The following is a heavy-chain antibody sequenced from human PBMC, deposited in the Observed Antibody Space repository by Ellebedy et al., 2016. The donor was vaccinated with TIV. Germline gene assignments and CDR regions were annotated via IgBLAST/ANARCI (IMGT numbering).Heavy chain of an antibody. CDR2: IYPGDSDT. CDR1: GYRFSNYW. V-gene: IGHV5-51*01. D-gene: IGHD3-22*01. CDR3: ARLTYYDSSRRVFDS. J-gene: IGHJ4*02. Sequence: PGGSLRLSCKGSGYRFSNYWIGWVRQMPGKGLEWMGVIYPGDSDTRYSPSFQGQVTISADKSISTAYLQWSSLKASDTAMYYCARLTYYDSSRRVFDSWGQGTLVTVSS.